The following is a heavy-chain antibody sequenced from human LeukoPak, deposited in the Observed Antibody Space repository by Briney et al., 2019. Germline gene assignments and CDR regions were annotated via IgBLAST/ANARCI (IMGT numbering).Heavy chain of an antibody. D-gene: IGHD5-24*01. V-gene: IGHV1-18*01. CDR1: GYSSTNYG. CDR3: ARGGYRSYYYYYMDV. J-gene: IGHJ6*03. Sequence: ASVKVSCKASGYSSTNYGISWVRQAPGQGLEWMGWIHIYRGNTNYAQKFQGRVTMTTDTSTSTVYMELSSLRSEDTAVYYCARGGYRSYYYYYMDVWGKGTTVTVSS. CDR2: IHIYRGNT.